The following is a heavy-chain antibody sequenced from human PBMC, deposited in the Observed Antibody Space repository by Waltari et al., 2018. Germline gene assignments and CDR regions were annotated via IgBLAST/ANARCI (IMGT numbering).Heavy chain of an antibody. CDR2: IYWNDDK. Sequence: QITLKESGPTLVKPTQTLTLTCTFSGFSLSTSGVGVGWIRQPPGKALEWLALIYWNDDKRYSPSLKSRLTITKDTSKNQVVLTMTNMDPVDTATYYCARTYYDFWSGYPDFDYWGQGTLVTVSS. V-gene: IGHV2-5*01. D-gene: IGHD3-3*01. CDR1: GFSLSTSGVG. J-gene: IGHJ4*02. CDR3: ARTYYDFWSGYPDFDY.